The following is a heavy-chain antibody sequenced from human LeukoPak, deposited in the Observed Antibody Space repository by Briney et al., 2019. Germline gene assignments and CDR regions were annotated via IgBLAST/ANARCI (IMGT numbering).Heavy chain of an antibody. CDR3: ARDVGYYYDSSGYWGGDAFDI. CDR2: INTNTGNP. CDR1: GYTFTSYA. J-gene: IGHJ3*02. V-gene: IGHV7-4-1*02. D-gene: IGHD3-22*01. Sequence: GASVKVSCKASGYTFTSYAMNWVRQAPGQGLEWMGWINTNTGNPTYAQGFTGRFVFSLDTSVSTAYLQISSLKAEDTAVYYCARDVGYYYDSSGYWGGDAFDIWGQGIMVTVSS.